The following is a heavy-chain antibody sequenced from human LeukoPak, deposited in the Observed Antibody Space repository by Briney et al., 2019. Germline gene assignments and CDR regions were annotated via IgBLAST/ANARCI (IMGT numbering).Heavy chain of an antibody. CDR2: IYYSGST. J-gene: IGHJ4*02. D-gene: IGHD5-18*01. V-gene: IGHV4-59*01. Sequence: PSETLSLTCTVAGGSISSDYWSWIRQPPGKGLEWIGYIYYSGSTNYNPSLKSRVTISVDTSKNQFSLKLSSVTAADTAVYYCARGYSYGYSDYWGQGTLVTVSS. CDR1: GGSISSDY. CDR3: ARGYSYGYSDY.